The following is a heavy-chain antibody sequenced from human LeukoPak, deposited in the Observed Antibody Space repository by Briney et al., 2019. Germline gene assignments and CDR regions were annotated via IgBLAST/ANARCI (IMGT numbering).Heavy chain of an antibody. V-gene: IGHV1-18*01. CDR2: TSAYNGDT. J-gene: IGHJ4*02. D-gene: IGHD3-10*01. Sequence: GASVKVSCKASGYTFTSYGISWVRQVPGQRLEWMGWTSAYNGDTIYALRLQGRVTMTTDTSTSTAYMELRSLRSDDTAVYYCARGPMVRGGDYWGQGTLVTVSS. CDR1: GYTFTSYG. CDR3: ARGPMVRGGDY.